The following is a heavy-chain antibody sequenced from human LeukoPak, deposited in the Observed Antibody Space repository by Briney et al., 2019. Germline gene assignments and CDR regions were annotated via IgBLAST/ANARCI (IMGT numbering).Heavy chain of an antibody. CDR2: IRSKANSYAT. D-gene: IGHD3-22*01. CDR3: TREVVIFYYYYMDV. Sequence: GGSLRLSCAASGFTFSGSAMHWVRQASGKGLEWVGRIRSKANSYATTYAASVKGRFTISRDDSKNTAYLQMNSLKTEDTAVYYCTREVVIFYYYYMDVWGTGTTVTISS. CDR1: GFTFSGSA. J-gene: IGHJ6*03. V-gene: IGHV3-73*01.